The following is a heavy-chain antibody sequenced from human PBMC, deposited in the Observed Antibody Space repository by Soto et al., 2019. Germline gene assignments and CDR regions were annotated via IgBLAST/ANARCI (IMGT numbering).Heavy chain of an antibody. J-gene: IGHJ4*02. CDR3: AHSESREYCSSTSCYRWGGFDY. CDR2: IYWDDDK. V-gene: IGHV2-5*02. CDR1: GFSLSTSGVG. Sequence: QITLKESGPTLVKPTQTLTLTCTFSGFSLSTSGVGVGWIRQPPGKALEWLALIYWDDDKRYSPSLKSRLTITKDTSKNQVVLTMTNMDPVDTATYYCAHSESREYCSSTSCYRWGGFDYWGQGTLVTVSS. D-gene: IGHD2-2*01.